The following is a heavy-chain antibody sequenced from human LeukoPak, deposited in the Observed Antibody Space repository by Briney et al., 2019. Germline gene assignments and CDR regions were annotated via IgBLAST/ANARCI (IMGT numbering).Heavy chain of an antibody. V-gene: IGHV3-7*01. CDR1: GFTFSSYW. CDR3: ARDKIGGSMAGSNFDY. J-gene: IGHJ4*02. CDR2: IKQDGSEK. D-gene: IGHD6-19*01. Sequence: PGRSLRLSCAASGFTFSSYWMTWVRQAPGKGLEWVANIKQDGSEKNYVDSVKGRFTISRDNAKNSLYLQMNSLRAEDTAVYYCARDKIGGSMAGSNFDYWGQGTLVTVSS.